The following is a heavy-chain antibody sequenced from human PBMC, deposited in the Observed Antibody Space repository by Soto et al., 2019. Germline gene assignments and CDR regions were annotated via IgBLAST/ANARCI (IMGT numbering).Heavy chain of an antibody. J-gene: IGHJ6*02. CDR1: GGSFSCYY. CDR3: ARGTGVGYYYGMDV. D-gene: IGHD2-8*01. V-gene: IGHV4-34*01. Sequence: KTSETLSLTCAVYGGSFSCYYWSWIRQPPGKGLEWIGEINHSGSTNYNPSLKSRVTISVDTSKNQFSLKLSSVTAADTAVYYCARGTGVGYYYGMDVWGQGTTVTVSS. CDR2: INHSGST.